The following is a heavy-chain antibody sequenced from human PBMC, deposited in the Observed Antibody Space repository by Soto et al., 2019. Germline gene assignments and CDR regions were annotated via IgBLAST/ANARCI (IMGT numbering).Heavy chain of an antibody. J-gene: IGHJ4*02. CDR2: INHSGST. D-gene: IGHD6-13*01. Sequence: SETLSLTCAVYGGSFSGYYWSWIRQPPGKGLEWIGEINHSGSTNYNPSLKSRVTISVDTSKNQFSLKLSSVTAADTAVYYCAGGGGSSWYYFDYWGQGTLVTVSS. V-gene: IGHV4-34*01. CDR3: AGGGGSSWYYFDY. CDR1: GGSFSGYY.